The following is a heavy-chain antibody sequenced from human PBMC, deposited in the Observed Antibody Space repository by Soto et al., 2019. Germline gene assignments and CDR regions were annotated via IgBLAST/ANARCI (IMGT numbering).Heavy chain of an antibody. CDR3: ARDRDSWNYGPYFQH. D-gene: IGHD1-7*01. J-gene: IGHJ1*01. CDR2: IWYDGSNK. Sequence: QVQLVESGGGVVQPGRSLRLSCAASGFTFSSYGMHWVRQAPGKGLEWVAVIWYDGSNKYYADSVKGRFTISRDNSKNTLYLQMNSLRAEDTAVYYCARDRDSWNYGPYFQHWGQGTLVTVSS. V-gene: IGHV3-33*01. CDR1: GFTFSSYG.